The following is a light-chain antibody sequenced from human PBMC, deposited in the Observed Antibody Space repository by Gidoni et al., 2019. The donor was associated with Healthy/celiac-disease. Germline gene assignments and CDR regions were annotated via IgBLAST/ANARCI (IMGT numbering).Light chain of an antibody. J-gene: IGKJ2*01. CDR2: KAS. V-gene: IGKV1-5*03. CDR3: QQYNSYSGT. Sequence: DIQITQSPSTLSASVGDRVTITCRASQSISSWLAWYQQKPGKAPNLLIYKASSLESGVPSRFSGSGSGTEFTLTISSLQPDDFATYYCQQYNSYSGTFGQGTKLEIK. CDR1: QSISSW.